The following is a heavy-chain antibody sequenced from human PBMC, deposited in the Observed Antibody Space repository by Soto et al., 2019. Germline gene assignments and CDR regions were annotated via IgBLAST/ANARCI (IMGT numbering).Heavy chain of an antibody. CDR3: AKALGYCSGGSCYPPGYYYGMDV. CDR2: ISYDGNNK. J-gene: IGHJ6*02. V-gene: IGHV3-30*18. D-gene: IGHD2-15*01. CDR1: GFTFSSFG. Sequence: QVQLVESGGGVVQPGRSLRLSCAASGFTFSSFGMHWVRQAPGKGLEWVAVISYDGNNKYYADSVKGRFTISRDNSNNTLYLHMNSLGAEVTAVYYCAKALGYCSGGSCYPPGYYYGMDVWGQGTTVTVSS.